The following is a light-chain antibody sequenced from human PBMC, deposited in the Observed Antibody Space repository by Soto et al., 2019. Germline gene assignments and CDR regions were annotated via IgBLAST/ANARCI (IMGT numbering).Light chain of an antibody. CDR1: QSVSTT. V-gene: IGKV3-15*01. CDR3: QQYKDWPTT. J-gene: IGKJ1*01. Sequence: EIVMTQSPATLSVSPGQRASLYCRASQSVSTTVAWYHQKPGQAPRVFVYGASTRATGIPARFSGSWAGTDCTLTITSLQSEDVGVYFCQQYKDWPTTFGQGTKVDI. CDR2: GAS.